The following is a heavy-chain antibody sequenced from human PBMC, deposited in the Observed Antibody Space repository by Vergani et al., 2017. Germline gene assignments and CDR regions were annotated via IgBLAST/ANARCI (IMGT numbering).Heavy chain of an antibody. CDR2: IYYSGST. Sequence: QLQLQESGPGLVKPSETLSLTCTVSGGSISSSSYYWGWIRQPPGKGLEWIGSIYYSGSTNYNPSLKSRVTISVDTSKNQFSLKLSSVTAADTAVYYCAREGNYGDSNWYFDLWGRGTLVTVSS. CDR1: GGSISSSSYY. D-gene: IGHD4-17*01. V-gene: IGHV4-39*07. CDR3: AREGNYGDSNWYFDL. J-gene: IGHJ2*01.